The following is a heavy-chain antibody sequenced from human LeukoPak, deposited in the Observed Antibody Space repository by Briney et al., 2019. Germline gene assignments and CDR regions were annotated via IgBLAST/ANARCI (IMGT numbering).Heavy chain of an antibody. Sequence: ASVKVSCKASGYTFTDYYMHWVRQAPGQGLEWMGWINPNSGGTNYAQKFQGRVTMTRDTSISTAYMELSRLRSADTAVYYCARELPRWYFDYWGQGTLVTVSS. CDR2: INPNSGGT. CDR3: ARELPRWYFDY. CDR1: GYTFTDYY. J-gene: IGHJ4*02. V-gene: IGHV1-2*02. D-gene: IGHD2-15*01.